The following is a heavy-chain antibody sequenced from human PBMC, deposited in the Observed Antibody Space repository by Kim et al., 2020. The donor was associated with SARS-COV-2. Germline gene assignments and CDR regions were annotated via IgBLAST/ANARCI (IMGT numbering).Heavy chain of an antibody. J-gene: IGHJ4*02. Sequence: GGSLRLSCAXSGFIFSNYGMHWVRQAPGKGLEWVAVIWYDGSNKYYSESVKGRFTISRDNSKNTLYLQMNSLRAEDTATYYCAVAPAPSGHDPMKNSWGQGTLVTVSS. V-gene: IGHV3-33*01. CDR3: AVAPAPSGHDPMKNS. CDR1: GFIFSNYG. D-gene: IGHD5-12*01. CDR2: IWYDGSNK.